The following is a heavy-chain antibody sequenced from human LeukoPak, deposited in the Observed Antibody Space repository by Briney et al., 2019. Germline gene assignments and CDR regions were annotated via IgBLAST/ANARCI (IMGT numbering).Heavy chain of an antibody. D-gene: IGHD6-19*01. J-gene: IGHJ4*02. CDR1: GGSISSSSYY. V-gene: IGHV4-39*01. Sequence: SETLSLTCTVSGGSISSSSYYWGWIRQPPGKGLEWIGSIYYTGRTHYIPSLKSRVTISLDTSKNQFSLNLSSVTAADTAVYYCATQVAGGPLDYWGQGTLVTVSS. CDR3: ATQVAGGPLDY. CDR2: IYYTGRT.